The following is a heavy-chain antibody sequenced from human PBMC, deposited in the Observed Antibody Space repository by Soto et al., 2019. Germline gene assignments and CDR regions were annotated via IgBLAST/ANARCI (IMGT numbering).Heavy chain of an antibody. V-gene: IGHV3-33*01. Sequence: GGSLRLSCAASGFTFSNYGFHWVRQAPGKGLEWVAVIWYDGSKKYYVDSVKGRFTNSRDNSKNTLYLEMDSLRAEDTAVYDCARDLGSTNYYFDYWGLGTLVTVSS. J-gene: IGHJ4*01. CDR1: GFTFSNYG. D-gene: IGHD5-12*01. CDR2: IWYDGSKK. CDR3: ARDLGSTNYYFDY.